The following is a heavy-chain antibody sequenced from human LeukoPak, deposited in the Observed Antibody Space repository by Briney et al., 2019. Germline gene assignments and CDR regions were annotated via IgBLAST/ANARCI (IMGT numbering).Heavy chain of an antibody. V-gene: IGHV3-74*01. CDR3: ARGRPHGNDY. J-gene: IGHJ4*02. CDR2: IASDGNNR. D-gene: IGHD4-23*01. Sequence: GGSLRLSCAASGFTFSSYWMNWVRQVPGKGLVWVSRIASDGNNRDYADSVKGRFTISRDNAKNTLYLQMNSLRVEDTAVYYCARGRPHGNDYWGQGTLVTVSS. CDR1: GFTFSSYW.